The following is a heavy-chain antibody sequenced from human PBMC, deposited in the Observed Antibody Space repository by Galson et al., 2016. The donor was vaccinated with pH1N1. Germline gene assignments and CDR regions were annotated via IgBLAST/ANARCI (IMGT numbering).Heavy chain of an antibody. CDR1: GGTFSSYS. Sequence: SVKVSCKASGGTFSSYSFHWVRQAPGQGLEWMGGINPLFGPADYAQKFQGRVTITTDESKTTAYLELSSLRAEDTAVYFCAMPDYMNGFAFNVWGQGTVATVPS. D-gene: IGHD3-9*01. CDR3: AMPDYMNGFAFNV. J-gene: IGHJ3*01. CDR2: INPLFGPA. V-gene: IGHV1-69*05.